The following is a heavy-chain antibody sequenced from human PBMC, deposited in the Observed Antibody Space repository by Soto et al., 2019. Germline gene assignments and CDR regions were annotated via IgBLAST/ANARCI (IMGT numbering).Heavy chain of an antibody. CDR2: IYHGGST. Sequence: SETLSRTCAVSGYPISSGYYWCWLRQPPGKGLEWIGSIYHGGSTYYNPSLNSRVTLSLDMTNNHVSLILNSVSAADTAVYNCARVGPWFRYCSDGSPSTFVNWFDTWGQGTLVTVSS. CDR3: ARVGPWFRYCSDGSPSTFVNWFDT. CDR1: GYPISSGYY. D-gene: IGHD2-15*01. V-gene: IGHV4-38-2*01. J-gene: IGHJ5*02.